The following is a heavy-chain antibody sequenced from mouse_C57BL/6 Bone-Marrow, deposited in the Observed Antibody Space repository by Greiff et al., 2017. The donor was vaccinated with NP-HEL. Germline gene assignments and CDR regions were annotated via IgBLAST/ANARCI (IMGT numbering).Heavy chain of an antibody. V-gene: IGHV5-17*01. CDR2: ISSGSSTI. Sequence: EVKLVESGGGLVKPGGSLKLSCAASGFTFSDYGMHWVRQAPEKGLEWVAYISSGSSTIYYADTVKGRFTISRDNAKNTLFLQMTSLRSEDTAMYYCARAYSNDWFAYWGQGTLVTVSA. J-gene: IGHJ3*01. CDR1: GFTFSDYG. D-gene: IGHD2-5*01. CDR3: ARAYSNDWFAY.